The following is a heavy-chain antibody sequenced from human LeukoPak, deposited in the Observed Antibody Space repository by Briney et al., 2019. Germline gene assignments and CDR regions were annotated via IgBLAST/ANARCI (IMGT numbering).Heavy chain of an antibody. V-gene: IGHV4-59*01. CDR3: AKSEGQQQLGRSGMDV. CDR1: DDSISDYY. D-gene: IGHD6-13*01. CDR2: FHNSGTS. Sequence: SETLSLTCTVSDDSISDYYRGWIRQPPGKGLEWIGYFHNSGTSTYNPSLKSRVTISADTSKNQFSLKLNSLTTADTAVYYCAKSEGQQQLGRSGMDVWGQGTTVTVSS. J-gene: IGHJ6*02.